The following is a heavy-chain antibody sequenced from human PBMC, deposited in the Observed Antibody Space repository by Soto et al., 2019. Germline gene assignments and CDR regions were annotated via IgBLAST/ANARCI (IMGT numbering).Heavy chain of an antibody. Sequence: VGSLRLSCAASGFTFSSYGMHWVRQAPGKGLEWVAVISYDGSNKYYADSVKGRFTISRDNSKNTLYLQMNSLRAEDTAVYYCAKDLYCIGLSCSSRSIAYSNYGLTLWG. V-gene: IGHV3-30*18. CDR3: AKDLYCIGLSCSSRSIAYSNYGLTL. CDR2: ISYDGSNK. D-gene: IGHD2-15*01. CDR1: GFTFSSYG. J-gene: IGHJ6*02.